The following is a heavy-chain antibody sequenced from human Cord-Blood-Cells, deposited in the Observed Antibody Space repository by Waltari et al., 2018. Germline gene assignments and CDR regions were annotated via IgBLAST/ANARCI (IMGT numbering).Heavy chain of an antibody. D-gene: IGHD3-10*01. Sequence: QVQLQQWGAGLLKPSETLSLTCAVYGGSFSGDYWSWIRQPPGKGLEWIGEINHSGSANYNPSLKSRVTISVDTSKNQFSLKLSSVTAADTAVYYCASYYGSGSYWDYWGQGTLVTVSS. CDR3: ASYYGSGSYWDY. V-gene: IGHV4-34*01. CDR1: GGSFSGDY. J-gene: IGHJ4*02. CDR2: INHSGSA.